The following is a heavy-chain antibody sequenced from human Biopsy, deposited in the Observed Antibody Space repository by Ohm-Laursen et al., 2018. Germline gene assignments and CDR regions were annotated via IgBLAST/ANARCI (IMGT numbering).Heavy chain of an antibody. J-gene: IGHJ4*02. Sequence: GASVKVSCKASGYTLTSYDITWVRQASGQGPEWIGWLNPVSGNSNFGQKFRGRVTVTSDTSISTAYMELSSLGSEDTAAYYCARAVRNQLVSEYWGQGTLVTVSS. CDR1: GYTLTSYD. CDR3: ARAVRNQLVSEY. D-gene: IGHD1-1*01. CDR2: LNPVSGNS. V-gene: IGHV1-8*01.